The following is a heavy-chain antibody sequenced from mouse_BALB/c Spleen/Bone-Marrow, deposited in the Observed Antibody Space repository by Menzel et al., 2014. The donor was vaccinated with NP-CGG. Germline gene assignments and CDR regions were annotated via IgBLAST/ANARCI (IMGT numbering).Heavy chain of an antibody. CDR2: IDPANGNT. J-gene: IGHJ2*01. CDR3: ARYRLGTYFDY. D-gene: IGHD1-2*01. V-gene: IGHV14-3*02. Sequence: EVQLQQSGAELVKPGASVKSSCTASGFNIKDTYMHWVKQRPEQGLEWIGRIDPANGNTKYDTKFQGKATITADTSSNTAYLQLSSLTSEDTAVYYCARYRLGTYFDYWGQGTTLTVSS. CDR1: GFNIKDTY.